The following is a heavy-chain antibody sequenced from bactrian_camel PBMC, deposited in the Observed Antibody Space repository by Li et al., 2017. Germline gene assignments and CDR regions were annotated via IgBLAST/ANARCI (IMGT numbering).Heavy chain of an antibody. Sequence: QVQLVESGGRSVQAGTSLTLSCVLSGDMDPAHCMGWFRQVPGKQREKVALIGSDTATAYSDLVKGRFTISKDNSKSTLSLQMNSLKPEDTAMYYCAAKRGWCSWSSYDFNYWGQGTQVTVS. D-gene: IGHD6*01. V-gene: IGHV3S53*01. CDR1: GDMDPAHC. CDR3: AAKRGWCSWSSYDFNY. J-gene: IGHJ6*01. CDR2: IGSDTAT.